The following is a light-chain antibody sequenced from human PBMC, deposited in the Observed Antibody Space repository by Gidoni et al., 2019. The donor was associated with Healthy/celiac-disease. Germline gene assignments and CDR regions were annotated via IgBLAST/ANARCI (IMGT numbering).Light chain of an antibody. J-gene: IGKJ3*01. CDR2: DAS. CDR3: QQRSNWPPT. CDR1: QSVNSY. V-gene: IGKV3-11*01. Sequence: EIVLTQSPATLSLSPGERATLSCRASQSVNSYLAWYQQQPGQAPRRLINDASNRATVIPARFSGSGSGTDVTLTISSLEPEDFAVYYCQQRSNWPPTFGPGTKVEIK.